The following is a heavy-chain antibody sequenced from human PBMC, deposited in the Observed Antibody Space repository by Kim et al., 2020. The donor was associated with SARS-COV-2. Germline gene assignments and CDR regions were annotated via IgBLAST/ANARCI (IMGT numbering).Heavy chain of an antibody. Sequence: PALKSRVTRSVNTSKNQFSLKLSSVTAADTAVYYCARGHNYYGSGSYADYWGQGTLVTVSS. CDR3: ARGHNYYGSGSYADY. D-gene: IGHD3-10*01. J-gene: IGHJ4*02. V-gene: IGHV4-30-2*05.